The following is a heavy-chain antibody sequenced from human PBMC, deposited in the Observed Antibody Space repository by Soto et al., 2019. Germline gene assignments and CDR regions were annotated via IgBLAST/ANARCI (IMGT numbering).Heavy chain of an antibody. V-gene: IGHV3-53*01. CDR3: VQTTGWPGFDF. CDR2: IYGGGTT. J-gene: IGHJ4*02. D-gene: IGHD6-19*01. CDR1: GFTVSSKY. Sequence: ESGGGLIQPGGSRRLSCAASGFTVSSKYMTWVRQAPGKGLEWVSVIYGGGTTYYADSVKGRFTISRDNSKNTLYLQMNSLRAEDTAVYYCVQTTGWPGFDFWGQGTLVTVSS.